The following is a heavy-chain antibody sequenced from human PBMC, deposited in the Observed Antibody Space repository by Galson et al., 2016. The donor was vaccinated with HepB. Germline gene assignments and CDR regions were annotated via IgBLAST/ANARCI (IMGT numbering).Heavy chain of an antibody. J-gene: IGHJ4*02. D-gene: IGHD1-26*01. CDR1: GFTFSSYA. CDR3: AKDVGGEAFFEY. V-gene: IGHV3-23*01. CDR2: ISGSGGGT. Sequence: SLRLSCAASGFTFSSYAMNWVRQAPGKGLEWVSSISGSGGGTYYADSVKGRFTISRDNSKNTLYLQMKSLRAEDTAVYYCAKDVGGEAFFEYWGQGALVTVSS.